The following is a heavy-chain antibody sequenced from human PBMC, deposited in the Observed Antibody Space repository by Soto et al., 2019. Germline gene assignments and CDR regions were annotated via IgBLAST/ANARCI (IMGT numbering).Heavy chain of an antibody. J-gene: IGHJ3*02. D-gene: IGHD2-15*01. Sequence: PGGSLRLSCVASGFTFSSYWMSWVRQAPGKGLEWVANIKQDGSEKYYVDSVKGRFTISRDNAKNSLYLQMNSLRAEATAVYYCASLLDAFDIWGQGTMVTVSS. CDR1: GFTFSSYW. V-gene: IGHV3-7*01. CDR2: IKQDGSEK. CDR3: ASLLDAFDI.